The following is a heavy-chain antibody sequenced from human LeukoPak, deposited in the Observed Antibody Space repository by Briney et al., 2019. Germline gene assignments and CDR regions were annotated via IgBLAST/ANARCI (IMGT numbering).Heavy chain of an antibody. CDR3: ARDKRYSGSYFQY. CDR1: GYTFTGYY. V-gene: IGHV1-18*04. Sequence: ASVKVSCKASGYTFTGYYMHWVRQAPGQGLEWMGWISAYNGNTNYAQKLQGRVTMTTDTSTSTAYMELRSLRSDDTAVYYCARDKRYSGSYFQYWGQGTLVTVSS. CDR2: ISAYNGNT. J-gene: IGHJ1*01. D-gene: IGHD1-26*01.